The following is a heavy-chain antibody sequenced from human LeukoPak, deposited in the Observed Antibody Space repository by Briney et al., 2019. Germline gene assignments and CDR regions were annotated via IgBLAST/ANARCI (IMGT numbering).Heavy chain of an antibody. D-gene: IGHD3-10*01. V-gene: IGHV3-23*01. CDR3: AKERGWFGELFWDAFDI. CDR2: ICKSGGST. Sequence: SGGSLRLSCAGSGFTFSNFAMSWVRQAPGRGLEWVSAICKSGGSTFYADSVRGRFTISRDNSMNTLFLQMNSLRAEDTAVYYCAKERGWFGELFWDAFDIWGQGTMVTVSS. J-gene: IGHJ3*02. CDR1: GFTFSNFA.